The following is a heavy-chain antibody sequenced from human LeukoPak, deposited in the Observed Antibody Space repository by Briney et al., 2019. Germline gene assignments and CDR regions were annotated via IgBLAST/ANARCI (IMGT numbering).Heavy chain of an antibody. Sequence: GESLKISCQGSGYSFTYYWIGWVRQMPGKGLEWMGIIYPGYSDTRYRPSFQGQVTISVDKSISTAYLQWSSLKASDTAMYYCARQDGNSKYYFDYWGQGTLVTVSS. J-gene: IGHJ4*02. CDR1: GYSFTYYW. D-gene: IGHD1-1*01. CDR2: IYPGYSDT. V-gene: IGHV5-51*01. CDR3: ARQDGNSKYYFDY.